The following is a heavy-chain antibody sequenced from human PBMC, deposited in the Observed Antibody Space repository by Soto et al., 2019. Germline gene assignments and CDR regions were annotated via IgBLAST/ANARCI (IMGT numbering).Heavy chain of an antibody. V-gene: IGHV4-30-4*01. CDR3: ARRRGHVYYYDSSGYPARSPYFDY. D-gene: IGHD3-22*01. CDR2: IYYSGST. CDR1: GGSISSGDYY. Sequence: SETLSLTCTVSGGSISSGDYYWSWIRQPPGKGLEWIGHIYYSGSTYYNPSLKSRVTISVDTSKNQFSLKLSSVTAADTAVYYCARRRGHVYYYDSSGYPARSPYFDYWGQGTLVT. J-gene: IGHJ4*02.